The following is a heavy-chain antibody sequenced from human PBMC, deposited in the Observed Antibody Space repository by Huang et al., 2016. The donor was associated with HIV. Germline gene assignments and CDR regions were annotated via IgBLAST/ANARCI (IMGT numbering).Heavy chain of an antibody. J-gene: IGHJ3*02. CDR2: IRYDGSNK. CDR3: AKGSMANAFDI. CDR1: GFTFSSYG. V-gene: IGHV3-30*02. D-gene: IGHD3-10*01. Sequence: QVQLVESGGGVVQPGGSLRLSCAASGFTFSSYGMHWVRQATGKGLEWVAVIRYDGSNKDDADSVRGRFTISRDNSKNTLYLQMNSLRAEDTAVYYCAKGSMANAFDIWGQGTMVTVSS.